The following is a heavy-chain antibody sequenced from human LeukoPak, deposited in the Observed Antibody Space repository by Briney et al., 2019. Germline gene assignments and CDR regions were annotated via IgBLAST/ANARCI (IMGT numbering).Heavy chain of an antibody. CDR3: ARVRAAGSFDI. CDR2: INHSGST. J-gene: IGHJ3*02. Sequence: SETLSLTCAVYGGSFSGYYWTWIRQPPGKGLEWIGEINHSGSTNYNPSLKSRVTISVDTSRNQLSLILTSVTAADTAVYFCARVRAAGSFDIWGQGTMVTVSS. V-gene: IGHV4-34*01. CDR1: GGSFSGYY.